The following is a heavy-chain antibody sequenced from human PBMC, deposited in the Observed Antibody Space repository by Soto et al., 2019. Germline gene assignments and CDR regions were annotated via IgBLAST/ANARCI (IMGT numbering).Heavy chain of an antibody. CDR2: TSYGGSNK. J-gene: IGHJ6*02. Sequence: GGSLRLSCAASGFSFSNYGMHWVRQAPGKGLEWVAVTSYGGSNKYYADSVKGRFTVSRDNSKNTLYLQMNSLRAEDTAVYYCVRDRRPNYDILTGYPEELYGMDVWGQGTTVTVSS. V-gene: IGHV3-30*03. CDR1: GFSFSNYG. CDR3: VRDRRPNYDILTGYPEELYGMDV. D-gene: IGHD3-9*01.